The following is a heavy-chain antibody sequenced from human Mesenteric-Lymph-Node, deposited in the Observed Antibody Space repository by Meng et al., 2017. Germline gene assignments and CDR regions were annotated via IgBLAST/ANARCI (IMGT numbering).Heavy chain of an antibody. CDR3: ARGVPAADTDYYGMDV. Sequence: GGSLRLSCAASGFTFSSYWMSWVRQAPGKGLEWVANIKQDGSEKYYVDSVKGRFTISRDNAKNSLYLQMNSLRAEDTAVYYCARGVPAADTDYYGMDVWGQGTTVTVSS. V-gene: IGHV3-7*01. CDR1: GFTFSSYW. CDR2: IKQDGSEK. D-gene: IGHD2-2*01. J-gene: IGHJ6*02.